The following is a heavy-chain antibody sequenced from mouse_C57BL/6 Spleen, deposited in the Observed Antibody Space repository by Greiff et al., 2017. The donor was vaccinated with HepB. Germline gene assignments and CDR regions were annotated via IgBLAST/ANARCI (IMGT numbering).Heavy chain of an antibody. CDR2: IDPSDSET. D-gene: IGHD3-2*02. Sequence: QVQLQQPGAELVRPGSSVKLSCKASGYTFTSYWMHWVKQRPIQGLEWIGNIDPSDSETHYNQKFKDKATLTVDKSSSTAYMQLSSLTSEDSAVYDCARGSGYAMDYWGQGTSVTVSS. V-gene: IGHV1-52*01. CDR3: ARGSGYAMDY. CDR1: GYTFTSYW. J-gene: IGHJ4*01.